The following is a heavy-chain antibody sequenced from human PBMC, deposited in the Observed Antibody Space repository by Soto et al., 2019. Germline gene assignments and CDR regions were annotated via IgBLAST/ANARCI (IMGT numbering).Heavy chain of an antibody. Sequence: WATLSLTCTVSGGSVSSGSYYWSWIRQPPGKGLEWIGYIYYSGSTNYNPSLKSRVTISVDTSKNQFSLKLSSVTAADTAVYYCARGKLWFGELPYYYYGMDVWGQGTTVTVS. CDR2: IYYSGST. CDR3: ARGKLWFGELPYYYYGMDV. V-gene: IGHV4-61*01. D-gene: IGHD3-10*01. CDR1: GGSVSSGSYY. J-gene: IGHJ6*02.